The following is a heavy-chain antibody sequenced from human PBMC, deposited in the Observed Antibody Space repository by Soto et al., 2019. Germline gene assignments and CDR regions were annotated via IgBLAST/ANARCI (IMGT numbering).Heavy chain of an antibody. J-gene: IGHJ4*02. CDR1: GFTFSSYT. V-gene: IGHV3-21*01. D-gene: IGHD2-15*01. CDR3: ARDPSYCRGGSCYQEYFDF. CDR2: ISSSSSYI. Sequence: EVQLVESGGGLVKPGGSLRLSCAASGFTFSSYTMNWDRQAPGKGLEWVSSISSSSSYIFYADSLKGRFTVSRDNAKNSLFLQMNSLRAEDTAVYYCARDPSYCRGGSCYQEYFDFWGQGTLVTVSS.